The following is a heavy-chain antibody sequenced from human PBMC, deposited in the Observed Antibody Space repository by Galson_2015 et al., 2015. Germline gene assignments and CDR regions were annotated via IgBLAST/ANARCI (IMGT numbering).Heavy chain of an antibody. CDR1: GFTFSSYA. Sequence: SLRLSCAASGFTFSSYAMSWVRQAPGKGLEWVSAISGSGGSTYYADSVKGRFTISRDNSKNTLYLQMNSLRAEDTAVYYCAKTRDAGYCTNGVCYADAFDIWGQGTMVTVSS. V-gene: IGHV3-23*01. J-gene: IGHJ3*02. D-gene: IGHD2-8*01. CDR2: ISGSGGST. CDR3: AKTRDAGYCTNGVCYADAFDI.